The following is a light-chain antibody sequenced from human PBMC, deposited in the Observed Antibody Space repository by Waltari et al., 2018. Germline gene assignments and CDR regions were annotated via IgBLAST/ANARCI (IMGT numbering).Light chain of an antibody. J-gene: IGLJ1*01. CDR2: EDN. CDR1: TLPQKY. V-gene: IGLV3-10*01. Sequence: SYELTQPPSVSVSPGQTARITCSGETLPQKYAYWYQQKSGQAPVLVIYEDNKRPSGIPERFSGSISGTMATLTISGAQVEDEADYYCFSTDSSTKGVFGAGTKLTVL. CDR3: FSTDSSTKGV.